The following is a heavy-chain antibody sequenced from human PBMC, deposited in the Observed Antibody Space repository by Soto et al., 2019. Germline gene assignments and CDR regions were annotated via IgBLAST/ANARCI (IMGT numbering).Heavy chain of an antibody. CDR3: ARGRIYGDSWGFDY. D-gene: IGHD2-21*02. CDR2: IRNKANSYTT. J-gene: IGHJ4*02. CDR1: GFIFSDHY. Sequence: GGSLRLSCAASGFIFSDHYMDWVRQAPGKGPEWVGRIRNKANSYTTEYAASVKGRFTVSRDDSKNSLYLQMNSLKTEDTAVYYCARGRIYGDSWGFDYWGQGTLVTVSS. V-gene: IGHV3-72*01.